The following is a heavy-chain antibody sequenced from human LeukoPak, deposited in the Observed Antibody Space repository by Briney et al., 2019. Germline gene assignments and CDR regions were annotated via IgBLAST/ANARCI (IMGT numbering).Heavy chain of an antibody. J-gene: IGHJ3*02. CDR2: ISAYNGNT. CDR3: ARDLGGSLRFLEWLSGLDAFDI. D-gene: IGHD3-3*01. V-gene: IGHV1-18*01. Sequence: ASVKVSCKASGYTFTSYGISWVRQAPGQGLEWMGWISAYNGNTNYAQKLQGRVTMTTDTSTSTAYMELRSLRSDDTAVYYCARDLGGSLRFLEWLSGLDAFDIWGQGTMVTVSS. CDR1: GYTFTSYG.